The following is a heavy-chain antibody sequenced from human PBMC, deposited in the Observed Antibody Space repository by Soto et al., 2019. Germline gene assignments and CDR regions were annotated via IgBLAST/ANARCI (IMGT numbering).Heavy chain of an antibody. CDR1: GYSFTDYH. CDR2: INPKSGGT. V-gene: IGHV1-2*04. J-gene: IGHJ6*02. CDR3: ARGDSTDCSNGVCSFFYNHVMDG. Sequence: ASVKVSCKASGYSFTDYHIHWVRQAPGQGLEWLGRINPKSGGTSTAQKFQGWVTMTTDTSISTASMELTRLTSDDTAIYYCARGDSTDCSNGVCSFFYNHVMDGWGQGTTVTVSS. D-gene: IGHD2-8*01.